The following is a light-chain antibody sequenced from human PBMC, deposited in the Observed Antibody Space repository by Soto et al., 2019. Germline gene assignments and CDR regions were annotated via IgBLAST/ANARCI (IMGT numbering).Light chain of an antibody. J-gene: IGKJ1*01. Sequence: ENVLTQSPDTLSLYPGEGATLSCRASQSVTKGYLAWYQQKPGQAPKLLIYGTSSRATGVPDRFSASGSATDFTLTISRLEPEDFAVYYCQQFGDSLWTVGEGTRVEVK. CDR2: GTS. CDR3: QQFGDSLWT. V-gene: IGKV3-20*01. CDR1: QSVTKGY.